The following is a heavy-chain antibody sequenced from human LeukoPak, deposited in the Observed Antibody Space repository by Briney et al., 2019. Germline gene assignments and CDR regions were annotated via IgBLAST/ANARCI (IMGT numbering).Heavy chain of an antibody. Sequence: GGSLRLSCVASGFTFRIAWMSWLRHAPGQGLEWDGRIKSKNGGRTTDYAAPVKGRFTISRDDSKNTLYLQMNSLKTEDTAVYYCTTDTYCSSTTCYPAFGTWGQGTLVTVSS. CDR2: IKSKNGGRTT. D-gene: IGHD2-2*01. CDR1: GFTFRIAW. V-gene: IGHV3-15*01. CDR3: TTDTYCSSTTCYPAFGT. J-gene: IGHJ5*02.